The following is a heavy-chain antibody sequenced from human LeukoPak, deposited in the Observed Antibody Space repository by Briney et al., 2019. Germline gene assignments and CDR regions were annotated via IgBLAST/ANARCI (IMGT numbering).Heavy chain of an antibody. CDR2: INPPGDSA. Sequence: ASVKVSCKASGYTFSNYHMHWVRQAPGQGLEWMGIINPPGDSATYAQRFHGRVAMTRDTSTSTVYMELRSLTSDDTAVYYCARGGSSTWEFDYRGQGTLVTVSS. D-gene: IGHD6-13*01. CDR1: GYTFSNYH. V-gene: IGHV1-46*01. J-gene: IGHJ4*02. CDR3: ARGGSSTWEFDY.